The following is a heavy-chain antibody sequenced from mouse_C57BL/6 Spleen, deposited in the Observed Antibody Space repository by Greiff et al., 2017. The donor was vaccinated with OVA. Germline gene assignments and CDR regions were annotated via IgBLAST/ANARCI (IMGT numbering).Heavy chain of an antibody. CDR3: ARGDYYGLYYAMDY. Sequence: EVQLQQSGPELVKPGASVKISCKASGYTFTDYYMNWVKQSHGKSLEWIGDINPNNGGTSYNQKFKGKATLTVDKSSSTAYMELRSLTSEDSAVYYCARGDYYGLYYAMDYWGQGTSVTVSS. D-gene: IGHD1-1*01. CDR1: GYTFTDYY. CDR2: INPNNGGT. J-gene: IGHJ4*01. V-gene: IGHV1-26*01.